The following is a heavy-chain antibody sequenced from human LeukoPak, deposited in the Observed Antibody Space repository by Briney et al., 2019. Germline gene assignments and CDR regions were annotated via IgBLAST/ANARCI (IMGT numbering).Heavy chain of an antibody. Sequence: SQTLSLTCTVSGGSISSGGYYWSWIRQHPGKGLEWIGYIYYSGSTYYNPSLKSRVTISVDTSKNQFSLKLSSVTAADTAVYYCASYVVVTAYYFDYWGQGTLVTVSS. CDR2: IYYSGST. V-gene: IGHV4-31*03. J-gene: IGHJ4*02. D-gene: IGHD2-21*02. CDR1: GGSISSGGYY. CDR3: ASYVVVTAYYFDY.